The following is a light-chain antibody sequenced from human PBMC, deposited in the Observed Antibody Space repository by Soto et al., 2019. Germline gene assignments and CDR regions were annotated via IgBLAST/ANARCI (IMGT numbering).Light chain of an antibody. Sequence: QSALTQPPSASGSPGQSVTISCTGTKSDIGVYDFVSWYQHHPGKAPRLIIYEVVQRPSGVPDRFSGSKSGNTASLTVSGLQAADEADYFCKSYAGINTYVFGSGTNVTVL. J-gene: IGLJ1*01. CDR1: KSDIGVYDF. CDR2: EVV. CDR3: KSYAGINTYV. V-gene: IGLV2-8*01.